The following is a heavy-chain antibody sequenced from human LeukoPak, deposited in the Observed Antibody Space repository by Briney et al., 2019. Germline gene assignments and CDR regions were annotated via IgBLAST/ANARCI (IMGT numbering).Heavy chain of an antibody. J-gene: IGHJ5*02. Sequence: APVKVSCKASGYTFTSYGISWVRQAPGQGLEWMGWISAYNGNTNYAQKLQGRVTMTTDTSTSTAYMELRSLRSDDTAVYYCARIPMVRGVKGWFDPWGQGTLVTVSS. CDR1: GYTFTSYG. CDR3: ARIPMVRGVKGWFDP. D-gene: IGHD3-10*01. CDR2: ISAYNGNT. V-gene: IGHV1-18*01.